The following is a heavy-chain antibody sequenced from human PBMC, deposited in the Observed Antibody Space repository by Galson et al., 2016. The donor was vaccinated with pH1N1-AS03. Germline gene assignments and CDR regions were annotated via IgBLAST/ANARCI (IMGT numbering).Heavy chain of an antibody. CDR3: ARVSAGLTGYYYAMDV. CDR2: INPSDGNT. CDR1: GYTFTSYY. D-gene: IGHD4/OR15-4a*01. J-gene: IGHJ6*02. V-gene: IGHV1-46*01. Sequence: SCKASGYTFTSYYIHWVRQAPGQGREWMGIINPSDGNTNYAQRFQGRVTMTRDTSTSTVYMELSSLRSDDTARYYCARVSAGLTGYYYAMDVWGQGTTVTVSS.